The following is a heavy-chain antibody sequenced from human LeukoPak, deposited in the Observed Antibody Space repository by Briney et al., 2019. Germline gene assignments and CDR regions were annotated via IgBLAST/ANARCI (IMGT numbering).Heavy chain of an antibody. Sequence: GGSLRLSCAASGFTFSNYAMSWVRQAPGKGLEWVSAINAGGGSTYYADSVKGRFTISRDNSKNTLYLQLNSLGVEDTAVYYCVKEVGAVAASNWFDPWGQGTLVTVSS. CDR2: INAGGGST. J-gene: IGHJ5*02. V-gene: IGHV3-23*01. CDR1: GFTFSNYA. CDR3: VKEVGAVAASNWFDP. D-gene: IGHD6-19*01.